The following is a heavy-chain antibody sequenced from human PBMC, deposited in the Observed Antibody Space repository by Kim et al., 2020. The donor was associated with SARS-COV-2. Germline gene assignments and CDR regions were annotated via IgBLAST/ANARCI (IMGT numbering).Heavy chain of an antibody. J-gene: IGHJ6*02. CDR1: GYTFTGYY. Sequence: ASVKVSCKASGYTFTGYYMHWVRQAPGQGLEWMGWINPNSGGTNYAQKFQGWVTMTRDTSISTAYMELSRLRSDDTAVYYCARDRGLLGYSYGEYYYYYYGMDVWGQGTTVTVSS. CDR3: ARDRGLLGYSYGEYYYYYYGMDV. D-gene: IGHD5-18*01. V-gene: IGHV1-2*04. CDR2: INPNSGGT.